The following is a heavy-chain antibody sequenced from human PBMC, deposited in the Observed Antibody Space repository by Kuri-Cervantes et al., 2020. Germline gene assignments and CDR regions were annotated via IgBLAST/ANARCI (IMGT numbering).Heavy chain of an antibody. Sequence: ESLKISCTVSGGSISSYYWSWIRQPPGKGLEWIGHIYYSGSTSYNSSLKSRVTISVDTSKNQFSLKLSSVTAADTAVYYCARVRPDSSSWYGDYWGQGTLVTVSS. CDR1: GGSISSYY. J-gene: IGHJ4*02. V-gene: IGHV4-59*01. D-gene: IGHD6-13*01. CDR2: IYYSGST. CDR3: ARVRPDSSSWYGDY.